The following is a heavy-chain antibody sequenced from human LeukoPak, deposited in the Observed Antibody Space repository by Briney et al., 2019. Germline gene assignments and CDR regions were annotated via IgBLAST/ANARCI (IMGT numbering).Heavy chain of an antibody. Sequence: GGSLRLSCVASGFTFDDYAMHWVRQAPGKGLEWVSGISWNSGSMGYADSVKGRFTISRDSAKNSLDLQMNSLRAEDTALYYCAKEADSGAFDIWGQGTMVTVSS. D-gene: IGHD2-15*01. CDR2: ISWNSGSM. J-gene: IGHJ3*02. CDR1: GFTFDDYA. CDR3: AKEADSGAFDI. V-gene: IGHV3-9*01.